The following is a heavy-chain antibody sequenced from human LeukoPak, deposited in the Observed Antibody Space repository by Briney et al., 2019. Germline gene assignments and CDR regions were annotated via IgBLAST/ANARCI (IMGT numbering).Heavy chain of an antibody. Sequence: KAPQTLSLTCTVSGGSISSGGYYWSWIRQHPGKGLEWIGYIYYSGSTYYNPSLKSRVTISVDTSKNQFSLKLSSVTAADTAVYYCARGGESLRLGELSPFAAFDIWGQGTMVTVSS. CDR1: GGSISSGGYY. J-gene: IGHJ3*02. D-gene: IGHD3-16*02. V-gene: IGHV4-31*03. CDR2: IYYSGST. CDR3: ARGGESLRLGELSPFAAFDI.